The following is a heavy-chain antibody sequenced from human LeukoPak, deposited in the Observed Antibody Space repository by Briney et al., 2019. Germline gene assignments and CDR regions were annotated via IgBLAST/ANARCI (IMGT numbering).Heavy chain of an antibody. D-gene: IGHD3-3*01. Sequence: GGSLRLSCAASGFTFSLYSMKWVRQAPGKGLEWVSYISGSSTTIDYADSVKGRFTISRDNAKNTLYLQMNSLRAEDTAAYYCARGVGAFEIWGQGTMVTVSS. V-gene: IGHV3-48*01. CDR1: GFTFSLYS. J-gene: IGHJ3*02. CDR2: ISGSSTTI. CDR3: ARGVGAFEI.